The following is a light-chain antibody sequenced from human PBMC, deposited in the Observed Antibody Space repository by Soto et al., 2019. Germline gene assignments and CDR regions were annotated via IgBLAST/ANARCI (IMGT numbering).Light chain of an antibody. J-gene: IGKJ2*01. V-gene: IGKV3-20*01. CDR3: QQYGSSPLYT. CDR2: GAS. Sequence: DIVLTQSPGTLSLYPGERATLSCRASQSVRSSYLAWYQQKPGQAPRLLIYGASRRATGIPDRFSGSGSGTDFTLTISRLEPEDFAVYYCQQYGSSPLYTFGQGTKLEIK. CDR1: QSVRSSY.